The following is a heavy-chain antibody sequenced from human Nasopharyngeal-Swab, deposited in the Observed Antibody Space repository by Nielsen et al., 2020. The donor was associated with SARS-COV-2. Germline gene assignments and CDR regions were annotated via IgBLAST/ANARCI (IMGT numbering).Heavy chain of an antibody. CDR1: GDSVSSSSAA. Sequence: QTLSLTSAISGDSVSSSSAAWNWIRQSTARGLEWLGRTYYRSKWYNDYAVSVKSRITINPDTSKNQFSLHLNSVTPEDTAVYYCARARGAYGDYYYYYYTDVWGKGTTVTVSS. CDR2: TYYRSKWYN. J-gene: IGHJ6*03. CDR3: ARARGAYGDYYYYYYTDV. D-gene: IGHD4-17*01. V-gene: IGHV6-1*01.